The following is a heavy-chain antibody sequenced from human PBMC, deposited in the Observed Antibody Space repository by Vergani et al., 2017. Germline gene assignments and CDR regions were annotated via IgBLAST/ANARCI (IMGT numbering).Heavy chain of an antibody. V-gene: IGHV1-2*02. D-gene: IGHD1-26*01. J-gene: IGHJ5*02. CDR2: INPNRGGT. Sequence: QVQLVQSGAEVKKPGASVKVSCKASGYTFTGYYMHWVRQAPGQGLEWMGWINPNRGGTNYAQKFQGRVTMTRDTSISTAYMELSRLRSDDTAVYYCARAMSGSYLNWFDPWGQGTLVTVSS. CDR1: GYTFTGYY. CDR3: ARAMSGSYLNWFDP.